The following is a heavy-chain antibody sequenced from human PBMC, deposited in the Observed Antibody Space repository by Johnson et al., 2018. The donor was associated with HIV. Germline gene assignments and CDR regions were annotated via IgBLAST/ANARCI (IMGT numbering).Heavy chain of an antibody. CDR1: GFIVTNNY. Sequence: QVQLVESGGGVVQPGGSLRLSCAACGFIVTNNYMSWVRQAPGKGLEWVAVISSDGSNKYYADSVKGRFPISRDNSKNTLYLQMNSLRAENTAVYYCARDHIVGATILFPDAFDIWGQGTMVTVSS. J-gene: IGHJ3*02. D-gene: IGHD1-26*01. V-gene: IGHV3-30*03. CDR3: ARDHIVGATILFPDAFDI. CDR2: ISSDGSNK.